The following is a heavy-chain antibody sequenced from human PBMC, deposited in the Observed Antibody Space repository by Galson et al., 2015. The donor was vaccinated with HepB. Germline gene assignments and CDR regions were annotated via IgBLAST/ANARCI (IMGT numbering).Heavy chain of an antibody. J-gene: IGHJ3*02. Sequence: SLRLSCAASGFTFSSYGMHWVRQAPGKGLEWVAVIWYDGSNKYYADSVKGRFTSSRDNSKNTLYLQMNSLRAEDTAVYYCAKGRYAFEIWGQGTMVTVSS. D-gene: IGHD3-3*01. CDR3: AKGRYAFEI. CDR2: IWYDGSNK. CDR1: GFTFSSYG. V-gene: IGHV3-33*06.